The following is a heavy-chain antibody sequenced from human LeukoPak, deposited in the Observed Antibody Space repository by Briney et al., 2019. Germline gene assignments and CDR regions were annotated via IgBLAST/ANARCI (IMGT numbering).Heavy chain of an antibody. Sequence: WASVNVSCKASGYTFTSYDINWVRPATGQGLEWMGWMNPNSGNTGYAQKFQGRVTMTRNTSISTAYMELSSLRSEDTAVYYCARGRYCSSTSCYKAGYFQHWGQGTLVTVSS. J-gene: IGHJ1*01. CDR1: GYTFTSYD. D-gene: IGHD2-2*02. CDR2: MNPNSGNT. CDR3: ARGRYCSSTSCYKAGYFQH. V-gene: IGHV1-8*01.